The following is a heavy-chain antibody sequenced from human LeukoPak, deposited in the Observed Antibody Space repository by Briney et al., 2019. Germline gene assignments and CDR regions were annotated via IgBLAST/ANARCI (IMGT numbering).Heavy chain of an antibody. V-gene: IGHV4-34*01. D-gene: IGHD6-13*01. J-gene: IGHJ6*02. CDR2: INHSGST. CDR3: ARDPYRGVAATRNYGMDV. CDR1: SGSFSGYY. Sequence: SETLSLTCAVYSGSFSGYYWSWLRQPPGKGLEWIGEINHSGSTNYNPSLKSRVTISVDTSKNQFSLKLSSVTAADTAVYYCARDPYRGVAATRNYGMDVWGQGTTVTVPS.